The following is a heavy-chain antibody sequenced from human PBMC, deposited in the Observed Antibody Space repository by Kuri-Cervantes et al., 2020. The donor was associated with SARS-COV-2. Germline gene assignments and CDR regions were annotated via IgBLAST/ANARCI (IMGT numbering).Heavy chain of an antibody. CDR2: IYSGGST. Sequence: GESLKISCAASGFTVSSNYMSWARQAPGKGLEWVSVIYSGGSTYYADSVKGRFTISRDNSKNTLYLQMNSLRAEDTAVYYCAKVSNILELLDPFDYWGQGTLVTVSS. CDR1: GFTVSSNY. CDR3: AKVSNILELLDPFDY. V-gene: IGHV3-53*01. D-gene: IGHD1-7*01. J-gene: IGHJ4*02.